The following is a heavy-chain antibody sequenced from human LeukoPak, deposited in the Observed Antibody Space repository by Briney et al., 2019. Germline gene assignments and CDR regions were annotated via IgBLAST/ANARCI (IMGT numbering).Heavy chain of an antibody. CDR3: AKRGVIIRVILVGFHKEAYYFDS. D-gene: IGHD3-10*01. Sequence: TGASLRLSCAVSGITLSNYGMSWVRQAPGKVLEWVAGLSGSAGGKQYADSVKGRFTISRDNSKNTLYLQMNSLRAEDTAMYFCAKRGVIIRVILVGFHKEAYYFDSWGRGALVTVSS. CDR2: LSGSAGGK. J-gene: IGHJ4*02. CDR1: GITLSNYG. V-gene: IGHV3-23*01.